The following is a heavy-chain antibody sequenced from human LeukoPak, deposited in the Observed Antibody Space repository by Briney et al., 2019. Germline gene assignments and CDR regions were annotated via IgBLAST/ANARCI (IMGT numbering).Heavy chain of an antibody. CDR1: GYTFTGYY. CDR2: INPNSGGT. D-gene: IGHD4-11*01. Sequence: ASVKVSCKDSGYTFTGYYMHWVRQAPGQGLEWMGRINPNSGGTNYAQKFQVRVTMTRDTSISTAYMELSRLRSDDTAVYYCARPHTVLYNWFDPWGQGTLVTVSS. V-gene: IGHV1-2*06. CDR3: ARPHTVLYNWFDP. J-gene: IGHJ5*02.